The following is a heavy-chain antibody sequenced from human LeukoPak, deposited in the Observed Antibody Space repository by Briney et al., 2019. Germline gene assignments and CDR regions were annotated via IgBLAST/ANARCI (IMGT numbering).Heavy chain of an antibody. J-gene: IGHJ4*02. CDR2: IYSGGPT. D-gene: IGHD6-6*01. V-gene: IGHV3-53*01. CDR1: GFTVSTND. CDR3: AREYSSSSRYFDY. Sequence: GGSLRLSCAASGFTVSTNDMSWVRQAPGKGLEWVSVIYSGGPTYYADSVKGRFIISRDNSKNTLYLQMNSLRVEDTAVYYCAREYSSSSRYFDYWGQGALVTVSS.